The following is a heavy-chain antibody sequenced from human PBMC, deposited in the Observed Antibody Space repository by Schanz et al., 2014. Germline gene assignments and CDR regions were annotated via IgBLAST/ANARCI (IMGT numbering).Heavy chain of an antibody. V-gene: IGHV3-66*01. CDR2: VHPGGST. J-gene: IGHJ4*02. CDR3: AKNQYDDVDLSSFYFDF. CDR1: GFIVRSNY. D-gene: IGHD3-10*02. Sequence: EVQLLESGGGLVQPGGSLRLSCAVSGFIVRSNYMTWVRQAPGKGLEWVSFVHPGGSTYYPDSVKGRFTISRDSSKNTLYLQMNSLRPEDTASYYCAKNQYDDVDLSSFYFDFWGQGTLVAVSA.